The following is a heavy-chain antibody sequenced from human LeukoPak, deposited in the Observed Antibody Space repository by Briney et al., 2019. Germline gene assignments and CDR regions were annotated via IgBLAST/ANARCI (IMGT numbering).Heavy chain of an antibody. D-gene: IGHD5-12*01. CDR1: GASITSNDYY. CDR2: IYYSGST. V-gene: IGHV4-61*05. CDR3: ARLGEDSGYDEKALDY. Sequence: PSETLSLTCSVSGASITSNDYYWSWIRQPPGKGLEWIGYIYYSGSTNYNPSLKSRVTISVDTSKNQFSLKLSSVTAADTAVYYCARLGEDSGYDEKALDYWGQGTLVTVSS. J-gene: IGHJ4*02.